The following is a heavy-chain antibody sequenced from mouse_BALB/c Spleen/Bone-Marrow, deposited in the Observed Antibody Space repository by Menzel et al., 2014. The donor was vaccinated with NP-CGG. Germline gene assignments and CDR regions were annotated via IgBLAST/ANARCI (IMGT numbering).Heavy chain of an antibody. Sequence: EVQLQQSGPELVKPGASVKISCKASGYLFTGHFMNWVMQSHGKSLEWIGRINPYNGDTFYNQKFKGKATLTVDKSSSTAHMELRSLASEDSAVYYCARVTTDWYFDVWGAGTTVTVSS. J-gene: IGHJ1*01. CDR1: GYLFTGHF. V-gene: IGHV1-20*02. D-gene: IGHD1-1*01. CDR3: ARVTTDWYFDV. CDR2: INPYNGDT.